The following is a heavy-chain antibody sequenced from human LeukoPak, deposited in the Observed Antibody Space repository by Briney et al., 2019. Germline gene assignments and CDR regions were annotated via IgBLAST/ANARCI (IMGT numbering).Heavy chain of an antibody. CDR1: GYSISSDYY. V-gene: IGHV4-38-2*02. Sequence: SETLSLTCTVSGYSISSDYYWGWLRQPPGKGLQWIGSCYHSERTYYNPSLESRVTISVDTSKNQFSLRLTSLTAADTAVYYCAREPTSGSSFHTPNWFDPWGQGTLVTVSS. CDR3: AREPTSGSSFHTPNWFDP. J-gene: IGHJ5*02. D-gene: IGHD1-26*01. CDR2: CYHSERT.